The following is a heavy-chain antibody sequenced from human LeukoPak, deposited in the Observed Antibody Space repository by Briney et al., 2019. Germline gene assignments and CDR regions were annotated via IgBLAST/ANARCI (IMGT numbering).Heavy chain of an antibody. CDR3: ARDSPRDNIVYYYYMDV. Sequence: PSETLSLTCTVSGSSISSFYWSWIRQSAGKGLELIGRIYPSGTTNYNPSLRSRVTISVDKSKNQFSLNLTSVTAADTAIYYCARDSPRDNIVYYYYMDVWGKGTTVTVSS. V-gene: IGHV4-4*07. CDR2: IYPSGTT. J-gene: IGHJ6*03. CDR1: GSSISSFY. D-gene: IGHD3-16*02.